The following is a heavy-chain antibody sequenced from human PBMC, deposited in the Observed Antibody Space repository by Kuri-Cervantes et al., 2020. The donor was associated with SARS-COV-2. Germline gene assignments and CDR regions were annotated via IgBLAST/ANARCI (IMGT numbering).Heavy chain of an antibody. J-gene: IGHJ3*02. D-gene: IGHD5-24*01. V-gene: IGHV4-4*07. CDR3: ARDKLQFDAFDI. Sequence: GSLRLSCSVSEGSMRAHYYSWIRQTAAMGLEWIGRVYISGSTNYNPSLKGRATMSVDTSKSQFSLELTSVTAADTAVYYCARDKLQFDAFDIWGQGTMVAVSS. CDR1: EGSMRAHY. CDR2: VYISGST.